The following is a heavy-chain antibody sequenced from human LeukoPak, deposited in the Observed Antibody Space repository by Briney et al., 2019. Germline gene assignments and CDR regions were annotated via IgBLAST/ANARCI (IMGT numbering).Heavy chain of an antibody. J-gene: IGHJ4*02. CDR3: TTVTVCTGSSCPGAFDY. Sequence: GGSLRLSCAASGFTFSSYEMNWVRQAPGKGLEWVSYISSSGSTIYYADSVKGRFTISRDNARNSLYLQMNSLKTEDTAVYFCTTVTVCTGSSCPGAFDYWGQGTLVTVSS. CDR2: ISSSGSTI. V-gene: IGHV3-48*03. D-gene: IGHD2-15*01. CDR1: GFTFSSYE.